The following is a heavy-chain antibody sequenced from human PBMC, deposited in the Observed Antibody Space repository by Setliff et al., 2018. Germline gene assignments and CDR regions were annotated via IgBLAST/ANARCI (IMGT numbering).Heavy chain of an antibody. Sequence: GGSLRLSCAASGFTFSSYNMNWVRQAPGKGLEWVSFISSSSSYIYYADSVKGRFTISRDNAKNSLYLQMNSLRAEDTAVYYCAREKHYDSSGYYYAFDIWGQGTKVTVSS. J-gene: IGHJ3*02. CDR1: GFTFSSYN. V-gene: IGHV3-21*01. CDR3: AREKHYDSSGYYYAFDI. D-gene: IGHD3-22*01. CDR2: ISSSSSYI.